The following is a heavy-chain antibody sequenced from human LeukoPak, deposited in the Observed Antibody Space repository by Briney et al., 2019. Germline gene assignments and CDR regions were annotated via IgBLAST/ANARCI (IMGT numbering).Heavy chain of an antibody. CDR3: ARDSEGTGSSGYTPFDY. J-gene: IGHJ4*02. D-gene: IGHD3-22*01. CDR2: IYHSGST. V-gene: IGHV4-4*02. Sequence: PSETLSLTCAVSGGSISSSNWWSWVRQPPGKGLEWIGEIYHSGSTNYNPSLKSRVTISVDKSKNQFSLKLSSVTAADTAVYYCARDSEGTGSSGYTPFDYWGQGTLVTVSS. CDR1: GGSISSSNW.